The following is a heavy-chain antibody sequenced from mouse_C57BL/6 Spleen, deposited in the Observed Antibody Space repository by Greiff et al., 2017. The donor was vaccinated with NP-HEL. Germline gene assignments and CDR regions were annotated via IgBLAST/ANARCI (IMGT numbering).Heavy chain of an antibody. V-gene: IGHV1-50*01. Sequence: VQLQQPGAELVKPGASVKLSCKASGYTFTSYWMQWVKQRPGQGLEWIGEIDPSDSYTNYNQKFKGKATLTVDTSSSTAYMQLSSLTSEDSAVYYCARRGFYDGFRVDDWGQGTSVTVSS. CDR3: ARRGFYDGFRVDD. J-gene: IGHJ4*01. CDR1: GYTFTSYW. CDR2: IDPSDSYT. D-gene: IGHD2-3*01.